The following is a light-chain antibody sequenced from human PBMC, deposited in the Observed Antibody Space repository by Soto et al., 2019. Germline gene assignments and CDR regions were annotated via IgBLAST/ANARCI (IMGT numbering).Light chain of an antibody. CDR2: GAS. CDR3: QQYGRSPFT. V-gene: IGKV3-20*01. CDR1: QSVSSNN. J-gene: IGKJ3*01. Sequence: EIVLTQSPGTLSLSPGERATLSCRASQSVSSNNLAWYQQRPGQAPRVVIYGASTRATGIPERFSGSGSGTDFTLTISRLEPEDFEVHYCQQYGRSPFTFGRGTKVDIX.